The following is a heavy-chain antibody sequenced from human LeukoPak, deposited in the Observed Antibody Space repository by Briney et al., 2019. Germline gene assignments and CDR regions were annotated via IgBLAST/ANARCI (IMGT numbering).Heavy chain of an antibody. CDR2: INHSGST. CDR1: GGSFSGYY. CDR3: ARAAQGYCSGGSCSTIDY. J-gene: IGHJ4*02. D-gene: IGHD2-15*01. Sequence: SETLSLTCAVYGGSFSGYYWSWIRQPPGKGLEWIGEINHSGSTNYNPSLKSRVTISVDTSKNQFSLKLSSVTAADTAVYYCARAAQGYCSGGSCSTIDYWGQGTLVTVSS. V-gene: IGHV4-34*01.